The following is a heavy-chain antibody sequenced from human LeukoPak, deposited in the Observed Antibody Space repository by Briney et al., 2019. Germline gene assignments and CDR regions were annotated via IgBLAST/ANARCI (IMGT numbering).Heavy chain of an antibody. CDR2: ISSSSSYI. J-gene: IGHJ4*02. Sequence: GGSLRLSCAASGFTFSSYSMNWVRQAPGKGLEWVSSISSSSSYIYYADSVKGRFTISRDNAKNSLYLQMSSLGADHTAVYYCARDGGSWYPALGYWGQGTLVTVSS. D-gene: IGHD6-13*01. V-gene: IGHV3-21*01. CDR3: ARDGGSWYPALGY. CDR1: GFTFSSYS.